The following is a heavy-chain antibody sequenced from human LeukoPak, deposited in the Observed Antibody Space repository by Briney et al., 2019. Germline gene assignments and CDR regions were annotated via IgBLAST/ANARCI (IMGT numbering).Heavy chain of an antibody. CDR2: ISGIGGST. J-gene: IGHJ4*02. Sequence: GSLRLSCAASGFIFSSHSMSWDRQAPGKGLEWVSTISGIGGSTYYADSVKGRFTISRDDSKNTLYLQMNSLRAEDTAIYYCAKAFSSGYANPIDYWGQGTLVAVSS. CDR3: AKAFSSGYANPIDY. CDR1: GFIFSSHS. D-gene: IGHD3-22*01. V-gene: IGHV3-23*01.